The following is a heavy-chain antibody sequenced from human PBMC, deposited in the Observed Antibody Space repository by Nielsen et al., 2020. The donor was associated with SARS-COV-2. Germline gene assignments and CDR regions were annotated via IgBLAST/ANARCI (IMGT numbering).Heavy chain of an antibody. Sequence: GESLKISCAASGFTFSSYSMNWVRQAPGKGLEWVSSISSSSSYIYYADSVKGRFTISRDNAKNSLYLQMNSLRAEDTAVYYCAISYDSSGYYSRFDYWGQGTLVTVSS. V-gene: IGHV3-21*01. D-gene: IGHD3-22*01. CDR1: GFTFSSYS. J-gene: IGHJ4*02. CDR3: AISYDSSGYYSRFDY. CDR2: ISSSSSYI.